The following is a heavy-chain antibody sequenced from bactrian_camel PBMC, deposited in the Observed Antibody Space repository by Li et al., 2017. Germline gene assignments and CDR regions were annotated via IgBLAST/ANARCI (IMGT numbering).Heavy chain of an antibody. CDR3: AKPGPVVFGSGGLNY. CDR2: TNEGGSGT. CDR1: GFTFSDYY. J-gene: IGHJ4*01. D-gene: IGHD2*01. Sequence: QLVESGGGLVQPGESLRLSCAASGFTFSDYYMSWVRQAPGKGLDWVSSTNEGGSGTYYPDSVKGRFTITRDNAKSTLYLQMNSLKSEDTAVYYCAKPGPVVFGSGGLNYWGQGTQVTVS. V-gene: IGHV3S28*01.